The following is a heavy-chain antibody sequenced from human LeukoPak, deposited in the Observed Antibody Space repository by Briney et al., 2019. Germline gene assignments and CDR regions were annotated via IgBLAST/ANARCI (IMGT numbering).Heavy chain of an antibody. Sequence: PGGSLRLSCAASGFTFSSYAMSWVRQAPGKGLEWVSAISGSGGSTHYADSVKGRFTISRDNSKNTLYLQMNSLRAEDTAVYYCARDSSGWYLGYFDYWGQGTLVTVSS. CDR1: GFTFSSYA. D-gene: IGHD6-19*01. CDR3: ARDSSGWYLGYFDY. J-gene: IGHJ4*02. CDR2: ISGSGGST. V-gene: IGHV3-23*01.